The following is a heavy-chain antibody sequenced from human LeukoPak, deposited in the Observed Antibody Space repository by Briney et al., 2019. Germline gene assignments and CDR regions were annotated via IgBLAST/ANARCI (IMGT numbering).Heavy chain of an antibody. CDR1: GFTFSNAW. V-gene: IGHV3-15*01. CDR3: ARDEGPITMTLDY. D-gene: IGHD3-22*01. CDR2: IKSKTDGGTT. Sequence: GGSLRLSCAASGFTFSNAWMSWVRQAPGKGLEWVGRIKSKTDGGTTDYAAPVKGRFTISRDDSKNTLYLQMNSLRAEDTAVYYCARDEGPITMTLDYWGQGTLVTVSS. J-gene: IGHJ4*02.